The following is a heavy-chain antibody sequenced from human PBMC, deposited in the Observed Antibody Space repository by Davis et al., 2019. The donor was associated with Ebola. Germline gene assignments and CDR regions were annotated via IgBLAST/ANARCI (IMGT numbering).Heavy chain of an antibody. J-gene: IGHJ4*02. CDR3: ARETGITIFGVAIDY. Sequence: MPSETLSLTCAVYGGSFSGYYWSWIRQPPGKGLEWIGEINHSGSTNYNPSLKSRVTISVDTSKNQFSLKLSSMTAADTAVYYCARETGITIFGVAIDYWGQGTLVTVSS. CDR2: INHSGST. D-gene: IGHD3-3*01. CDR1: GGSFSGYY. V-gene: IGHV4-34*01.